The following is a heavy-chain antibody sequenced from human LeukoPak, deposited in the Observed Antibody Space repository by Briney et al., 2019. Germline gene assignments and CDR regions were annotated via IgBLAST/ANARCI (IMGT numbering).Heavy chain of an antibody. CDR2: ITWDGGST. CDR3: VLQHRLGELSPLDY. D-gene: IGHD3-16*02. CDR1: GFTFDDYT. Sequence: GGSLRLSCAASGFTFDDYTMHWVRQAPGKGLEWVSLITWDGGSTYYADSVKGRFIISRDNSKNSLYLQMNSLRTEDTALYYCVLQHRLGELSPLDYWGQGTLVTVSS. V-gene: IGHV3-43*01. J-gene: IGHJ4*02.